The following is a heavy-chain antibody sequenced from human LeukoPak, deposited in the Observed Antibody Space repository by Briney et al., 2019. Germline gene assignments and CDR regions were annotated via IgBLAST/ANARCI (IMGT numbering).Heavy chain of an antibody. D-gene: IGHD3/OR15-3a*01. CDR1: GFTFSSYG. Sequence: GGSLRLSCAASGFTFSSYGMHWVRQAPGKGLEWVAFIRYDGSNKYYADSVKGRFTISRDNSKNTLYLQMNSLRAEDTAVYYCANGPGDWDYFDYWGQGTLVTVSS. CDR3: ANGPGDWDYFDY. J-gene: IGHJ4*02. CDR2: IRYDGSNK. V-gene: IGHV3-30*02.